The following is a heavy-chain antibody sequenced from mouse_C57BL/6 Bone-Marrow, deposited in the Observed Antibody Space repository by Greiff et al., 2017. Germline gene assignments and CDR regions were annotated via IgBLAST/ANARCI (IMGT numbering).Heavy chain of an antibody. V-gene: IGHV1-81*01. J-gene: IGHJ3*01. CDR3: ARRGDLLWYPWFAY. CDR1: GYTFTSYG. D-gene: IGHD2-1*01. CDR2: IYPRSGNT. Sequence: QVQLKESGAELARPGASVKLSRKASGYTFTSYGISWVKQRTGQGLEWIGEIYPRSGNTYYNEKFKGKATLTADKSSSTAYMELRSLTSEDSAVYFCARRGDLLWYPWFAYWGQGTLVTVSA.